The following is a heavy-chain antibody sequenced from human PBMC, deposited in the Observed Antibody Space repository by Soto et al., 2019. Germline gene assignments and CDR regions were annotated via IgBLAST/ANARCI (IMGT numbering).Heavy chain of an antibody. V-gene: IGHV4-30-4*08. CDR2: IYYSGST. CDR3: ARASMIGVPGFFDV. CDR1: GASIINNHYY. Sequence: SETLSLTCTVSGASIINNHYYWNFIRQPPGKGLEWIGYIYYSGSTSYNPSLESRLTISIDTSRNQFSLELSSVTAADTAVYSCARASMIGVPGFFDVWGRGTLVTVSS. D-gene: IGHD3-22*01. J-gene: IGHJ2*01.